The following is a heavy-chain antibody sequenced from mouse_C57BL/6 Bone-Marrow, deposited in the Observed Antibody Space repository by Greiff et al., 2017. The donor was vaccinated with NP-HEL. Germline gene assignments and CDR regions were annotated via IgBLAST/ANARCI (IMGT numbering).Heavy chain of an antibody. CDR2: IYPRSGNT. Sequence: QVQLQQSGAELARPGASVKLSCKASGYTFTSYGISWVKQRTGQGLEWIGAIYPRSGNTYYNEKFKGKATLTADKSSSTAYMELRSLTSEDSAVYFCARRGDGYYRYFDVWGTGTTVTVSS. D-gene: IGHD2-3*01. V-gene: IGHV1-81*01. CDR3: ARRGDGYYRYFDV. J-gene: IGHJ1*03. CDR1: GYTFTSYG.